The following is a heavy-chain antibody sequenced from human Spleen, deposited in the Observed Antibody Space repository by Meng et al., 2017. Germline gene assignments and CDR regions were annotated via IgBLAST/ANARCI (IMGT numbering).Heavy chain of an antibody. D-gene: IGHD1-26*01. CDR3: ARMLRERGVFDH. J-gene: IGHJ4*02. Sequence: QLQRQETGPVMARPSETLCLACTFSGRSVGRGRSYWSWIRQPPGKGLEWIAYIDYSGRTKYSPSLKSRVALLVDTSKNQFSLKLSYVTAADTAVYYCARMLRERGVFDHWGQGTLVTVSS. CDR1: GRSVGRGRSY. CDR2: IDYSGRT. V-gene: IGHV4-61*01.